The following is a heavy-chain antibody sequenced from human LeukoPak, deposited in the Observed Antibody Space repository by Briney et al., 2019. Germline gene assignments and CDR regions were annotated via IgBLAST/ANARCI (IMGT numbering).Heavy chain of an antibody. D-gene: IGHD2/OR15-2a*01. CDR3: SEGYFEPFAH. Sequence: SETLSLTCVVSGASVSTSHWNWIRQLPGKGLEWIGCLSYTGKTDYNPSLTSQVTISLGTSKNQVSLKLRSVTAADTAVYYCSEGYFEPFAHWGQGTLVTVSS. CDR2: LSYTGKT. CDR1: GASVSTSH. V-gene: IGHV4-59*02. J-gene: IGHJ4*02.